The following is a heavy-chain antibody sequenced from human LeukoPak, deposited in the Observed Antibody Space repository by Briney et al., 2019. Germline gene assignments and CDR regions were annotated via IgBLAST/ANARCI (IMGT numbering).Heavy chain of an antibody. J-gene: IGHJ4*02. D-gene: IGHD5-24*01. CDR1: GGSFSGYY. CDR2: INHSGST. Sequence: PSETLSLTCAVYGGSFSGYYWSWLRQPPGKGLEWIGEINHSGSTNYNLSLKSRVTISVDTSKNQFSLKLSSVTAADTAVYYCAKDGWDGYKYANFDYWGQGTLVTVSS. CDR3: AKDGWDGYKYANFDY. V-gene: IGHV4-34*01.